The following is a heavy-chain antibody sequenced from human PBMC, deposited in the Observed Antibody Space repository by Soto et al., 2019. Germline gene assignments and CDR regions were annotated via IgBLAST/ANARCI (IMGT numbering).Heavy chain of an antibody. J-gene: IGHJ6*02. Sequence: SETLSLTCTVSGGSISSYYWSWIRQPAGKGLGWIGRIYTSGSTNYNPSLKSRVTMSVDTSKNQFSLKLSSVTAADTAVYYCARADVAGTDYYYYYGMDVWGQGTTVTVSS. CDR3: ARADVAGTDYYYYYGMDV. CDR2: IYTSGST. CDR1: GGSISSYY. V-gene: IGHV4-4*07. D-gene: IGHD6-19*01.